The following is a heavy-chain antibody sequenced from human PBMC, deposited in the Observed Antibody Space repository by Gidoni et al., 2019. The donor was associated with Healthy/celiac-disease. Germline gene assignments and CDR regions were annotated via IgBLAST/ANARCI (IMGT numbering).Heavy chain of an antibody. CDR2: INHSGST. CDR1: GGSFSGYY. D-gene: IGHD6-13*01. CDR3: ARVRSSSWYIGSVGLRYFDY. J-gene: IGHJ4*02. Sequence: QVQLQQWGAGLLKPSETLSLTCAVYGGSFSGYYWSWIRQPPGKGLELIGEINHSGSTNYNPSLKSRVTISVDTSKNQFSLKLSSVTAADTAVYYCARVRSSSWYIGSVGLRYFDYWGQGTLVTVSS. V-gene: IGHV4-34*01.